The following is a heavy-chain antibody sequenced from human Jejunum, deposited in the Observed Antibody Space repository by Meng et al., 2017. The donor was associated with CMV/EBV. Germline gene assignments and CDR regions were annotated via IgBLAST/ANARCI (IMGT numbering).Heavy chain of an antibody. V-gene: IGHV1-2*02. CDR1: GDTPTADF. CDR3: LTYTSSSHSFGP. Sequence: CKASGDTPTADFMFWVRQAPGQGLGWMGWINSHSGATQYAQKFQGRVTMTRDTSISTVYMDLSSLRSDDTADYYCLTYTSSSHSFGPWGQGTLVTVSS. J-gene: IGHJ5*02. CDR2: INSHSGAT. D-gene: IGHD6-6*01.